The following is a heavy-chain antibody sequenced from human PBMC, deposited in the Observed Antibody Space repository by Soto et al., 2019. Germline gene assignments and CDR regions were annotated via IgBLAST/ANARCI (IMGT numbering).Heavy chain of an antibody. CDR3: ASGLYYASEDPIYYFDY. J-gene: IGHJ4*02. CDR1: GGSISSYY. V-gene: IGHV4-59*01. D-gene: IGHD3-10*01. CDR2: IYYSGST. Sequence: PLETLSLTCSVSGGSISSYYWSWIRQPPGKGLEWIGYIYYSGSTIYNPSLKSRVTISVDTSKNQFSLKLSSVTAADMAVYYCASGLYYASEDPIYYFDYWGQGTLVTVS.